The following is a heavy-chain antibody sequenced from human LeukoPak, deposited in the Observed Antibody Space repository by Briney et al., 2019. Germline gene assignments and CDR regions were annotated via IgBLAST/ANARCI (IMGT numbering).Heavy chain of an antibody. CDR2: IYSTGST. D-gene: IGHD4-23*01. V-gene: IGHV4-4*09. CDR3: AEHDNGGNAYWFDP. CDR1: GGSISGYY. J-gene: IGHJ5*02. Sequence: PSETLSLTCAVSGGSISGYYWSWIRQTPGKGLEWIGDIYSTGSTNYNPSLKSRVTISVYTSKNQFSLSLSSVSAADTAVSYCAEHDNGGNAYWFDPWGQGTLVTVSS.